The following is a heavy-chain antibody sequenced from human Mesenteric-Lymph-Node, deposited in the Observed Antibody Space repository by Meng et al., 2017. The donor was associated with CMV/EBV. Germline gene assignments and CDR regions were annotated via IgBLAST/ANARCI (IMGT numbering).Heavy chain of an antibody. D-gene: IGHD1-26*01. CDR2: IKQDGSEK. CDR1: GFTFSSYW. J-gene: IGHJ4*02. CDR3: ARGLIVGVTQADY. Sequence: GESLKISCAASGFTFSSYWMSWVRQAPGKGLEWVANIKQDGSEKYYVDSVKGRFTISRDNAKNSLYLQMNSLRTEDTAVYYCARGLIVGVTQADYWGQGTLVTVSS. V-gene: IGHV3-7*01.